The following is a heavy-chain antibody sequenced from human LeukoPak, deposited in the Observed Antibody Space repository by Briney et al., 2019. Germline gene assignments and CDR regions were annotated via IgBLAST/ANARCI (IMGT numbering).Heavy chain of an antibody. CDR3: AGRAQTTGWSFDY. J-gene: IGHJ4*02. V-gene: IGHV4-4*07. D-gene: IGHD6-19*01. CDR2: IHTSGST. Sequence: SGTLSLTCIVSGGSISSYYWSWIRQPAGKGLEWIGQIHTSGSTNYNPSLKSRVAMSVDTSKNQFSLELSSVTAADTAVYYCAGRAQTTGWSFDYWGQGTLVTVSS. CDR1: GGSISSYY.